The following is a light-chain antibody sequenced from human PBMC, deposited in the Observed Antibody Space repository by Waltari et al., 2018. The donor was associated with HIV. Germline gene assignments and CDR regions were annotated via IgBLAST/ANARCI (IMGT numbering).Light chain of an antibody. V-gene: IGLV2-23*02. CDR1: SSDVGGYNL. J-gene: IGLJ2*01. Sequence: QSALTQPASVSGSPGQSITISCTGTSSDVGGYNLVSWYQQHPGKAPKLMIYEVSTRPSGVSNRVAGSKSGNTASLTISGLQAEDEADYYCCAYAGSTTYVIFGGGTKLTVL. CDR3: CAYAGSTTYVI. CDR2: EVS.